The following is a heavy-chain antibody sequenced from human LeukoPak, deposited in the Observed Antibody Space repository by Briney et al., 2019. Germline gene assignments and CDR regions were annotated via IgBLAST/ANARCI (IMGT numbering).Heavy chain of an antibody. D-gene: IGHD3-16*01. Sequence: KSGESLKISCNCSGYSLTSYWIGWVRQMPGKGLGWMGIISPGASDTRYSPSFQGPVTISAATSISTACLQWTSLKASDTAMYYCAIGHDAYYFDCGGEGSLVTVSS. CDR1: GYSLTSYW. J-gene: IGHJ4*02. CDR2: ISPGASDT. V-gene: IGHV5-51*01. CDR3: AIGHDAYYFDC.